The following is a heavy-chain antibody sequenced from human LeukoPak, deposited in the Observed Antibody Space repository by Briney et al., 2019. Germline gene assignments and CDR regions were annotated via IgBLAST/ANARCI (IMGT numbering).Heavy chain of an antibody. CDR1: GGSMSSSSYY. CDR2: IYYSGST. V-gene: IGHV4-39*01. Sequence: PETLSLTCTVSGGSMSSSSYYWGWIRHPPGKGPEWIVIIYYSGSTHYNPCLKSRVTISVDTYKHQFSLKLSYVTAADTAVYSCARPIWFGESPGLHAFDIWGQGTMVNVSS. J-gene: IGHJ3*02. CDR3: ARPIWFGESPGLHAFDI. D-gene: IGHD3-10*01.